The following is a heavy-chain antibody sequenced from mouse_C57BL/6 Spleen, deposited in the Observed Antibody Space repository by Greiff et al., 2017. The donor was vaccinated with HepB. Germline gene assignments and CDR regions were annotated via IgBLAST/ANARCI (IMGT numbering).Heavy chain of an antibody. Sequence: LVESGPELVKPGASVKISCKASGYAFSSSWMNWVKQRPGKGLEWIGRIYPGDGDTNYNGKFKGKATLTADKSSSTAYMQLSSLTSEDSAVYFCARGVTTVVDFDYWGQGTTLTVSS. J-gene: IGHJ2*01. D-gene: IGHD1-1*01. CDR1: GYAFSSSW. CDR2: IYPGDGDT. CDR3: ARGVTTVVDFDY. V-gene: IGHV1-82*01.